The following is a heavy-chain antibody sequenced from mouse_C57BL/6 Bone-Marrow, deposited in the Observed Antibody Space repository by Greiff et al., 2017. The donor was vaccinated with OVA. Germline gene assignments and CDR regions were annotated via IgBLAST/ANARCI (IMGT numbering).Heavy chain of an antibody. Sequence: VKLVESGAELARPGASVKLSCKASGYTFTSYGISWVKQRPGQGLEWIGEIYPRSGNTYYNEKFKGKATLTADKSSSTAYMELRSLTSEDSAVYFCAFYYYGSSYYWGQGTTLTVSS. CDR3: AFYYYGSSYY. D-gene: IGHD1-1*01. CDR1: GYTFTSYG. V-gene: IGHV1-81*01. CDR2: IYPRSGNT. J-gene: IGHJ2*01.